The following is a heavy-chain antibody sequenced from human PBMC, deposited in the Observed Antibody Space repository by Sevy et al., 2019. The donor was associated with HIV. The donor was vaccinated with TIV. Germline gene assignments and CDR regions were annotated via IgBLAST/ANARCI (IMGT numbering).Heavy chain of an antibody. CDR1: GYTFTSYG. CDR2: ISAYNGNT. D-gene: IGHD3-10*01. CDR3: ARFSGSGSYYYYYYYGMDV. J-gene: IGHJ6*02. V-gene: IGHV1-18*01. Sequence: ASVKVSCKASGYTFTSYGISWVRQAPGQGLEWMGWISAYNGNTNYAQKLQRRVTMTTDTSTSTAYMELRSLRSDDTDVYYCARFSGSGSYYYYYYYGMDVWGQGTTVTVSS.